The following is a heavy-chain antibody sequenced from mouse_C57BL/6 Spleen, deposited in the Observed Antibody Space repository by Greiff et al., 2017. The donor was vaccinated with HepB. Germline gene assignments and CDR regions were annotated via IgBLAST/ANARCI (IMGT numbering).Heavy chain of an antibody. Sequence: EVQLQESGPGLVKPSQSLSLTCSVTGYSITSGYYWNWIRQFPGNKLEWMGYISYDGSNNYNPSLKNRISITRDTSKNQFFLKLNSVTTEDTATYYCAREGTVAFDYWGQGTTLTVSS. CDR2: ISYDGSN. J-gene: IGHJ2*01. CDR1: GYSITSGYY. CDR3: AREGTVAFDY. V-gene: IGHV3-6*01. D-gene: IGHD4-1*01.